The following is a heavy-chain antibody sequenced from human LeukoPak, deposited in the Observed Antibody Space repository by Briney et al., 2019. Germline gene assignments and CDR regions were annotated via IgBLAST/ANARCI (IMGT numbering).Heavy chain of an antibody. V-gene: IGHV3-30-3*01. Sequence: GGSLRLSCAASGFTFSSYAMHWVRQAPGKGLEWVAVISYDGSNKYYADSVKGRFTISRDNSKNTLYLQMNSLRAEDTAVYYCASWGVGTAWSYWGQGTLVTVSS. D-gene: IGHD5-18*01. CDR3: ASWGVGTAWSY. J-gene: IGHJ4*02. CDR2: ISYDGSNK. CDR1: GFTFSSYA.